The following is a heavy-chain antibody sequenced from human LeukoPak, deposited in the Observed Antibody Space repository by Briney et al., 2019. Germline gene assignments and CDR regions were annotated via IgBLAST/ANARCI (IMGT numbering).Heavy chain of an antibody. CDR1: GFTFSSYG. J-gene: IGHJ4*02. CDR2: ISYDGSNK. CDR3: AKAQACPEI. V-gene: IGHV3-30*18. D-gene: IGHD1-14*01. Sequence: GRSLRLFCAASGFTFSSYGMHWVRQAPGTGLEWVAVISYDGSNKYYADSVKGRFTISRDNSKNTLYLQMNSLRAEDTAAYYCAKAQACPEIWGQGTLVTVSS.